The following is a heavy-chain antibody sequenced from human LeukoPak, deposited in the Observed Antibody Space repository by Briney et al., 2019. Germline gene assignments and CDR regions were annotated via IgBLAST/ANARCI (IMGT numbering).Heavy chain of an antibody. CDR2: IIPIFGTA. V-gene: IGHV1-69*13. J-gene: IGHJ5*02. CDR1: GGTFSSYA. CDR3: ASKYCSGGSCSIPGWFDP. D-gene: IGHD2-15*01. Sequence: ASVKVSCKASGGTFSSYAISWVRQAPGQGLEWMGGIIPIFGTANYAQKFQGRVTITADESTSTAYMELSSLRSEDTAVYYCASKYCSGGSCSIPGWFDPWGQGTLVTVSS.